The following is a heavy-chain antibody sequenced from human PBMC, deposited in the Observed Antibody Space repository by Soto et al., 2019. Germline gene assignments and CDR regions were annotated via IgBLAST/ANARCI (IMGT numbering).Heavy chain of an antibody. CDR2: IYYSGST. CDR1: GGSISSGGYY. J-gene: IGHJ5*02. Sequence: SETLSLTCTVSGGSISSGGYYWSWIRQHPGKGLEWIGYIYYSGSTYYNPSLKSRVTISVDTSKNQFSLKLSSVTAADTAVYYCARDQRSLAVAANWFDPWGQGTLVTVSS. CDR3: ARDQRSLAVAANWFDP. D-gene: IGHD6-19*01. V-gene: IGHV4-31*03.